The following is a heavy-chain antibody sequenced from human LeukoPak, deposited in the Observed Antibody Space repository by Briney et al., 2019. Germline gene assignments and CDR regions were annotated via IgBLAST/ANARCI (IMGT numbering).Heavy chain of an antibody. D-gene: IGHD5-12*01. CDR2: IIPILGTA. CDR1: GGTFSSYA. J-gene: IGHJ6*04. Sequence: SVTVSCTASGGTFSSYAISWVRQAPGQGLEWMGGIIPILGTANYAQKFQGRVTITADKSTSTAYMELSSLRSEDTAVYYCARGYIVATITIGYYYGMDVWGKGTTVTVSS. V-gene: IGHV1-69*06. CDR3: ARGYIVATITIGYYYGMDV.